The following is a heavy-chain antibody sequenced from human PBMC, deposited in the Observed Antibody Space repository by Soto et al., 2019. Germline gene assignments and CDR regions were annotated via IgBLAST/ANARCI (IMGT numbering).Heavy chain of an antibody. CDR1: GSTFTSYG. CDR2: ISAYNGNT. Sequence: ASVKVSCKASGSTFTSYGISWVRQAPGQGLEWMGWISAYNGNTNYAQKLQGRVTMTTDTSTSTAYMELRSLRSDDTAVYYCARGSEYYDFWSAPGPFDPWGQGTLVTVSS. J-gene: IGHJ5*02. CDR3: ARGSEYYDFWSAPGPFDP. V-gene: IGHV1-18*01. D-gene: IGHD3-3*01.